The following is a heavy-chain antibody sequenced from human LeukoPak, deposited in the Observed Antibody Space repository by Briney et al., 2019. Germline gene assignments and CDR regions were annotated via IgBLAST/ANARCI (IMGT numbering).Heavy chain of an antibody. CDR3: ARDLAWDAFDI. CDR2: ISSSGGTV. V-gene: IGHV3-48*03. J-gene: IGHJ3*02. CDR1: GFTFISYE. Sequence: PGGSLRLSCAASGFTFISYEMNWVRQAPGKGLEWVSYISSSGGTVYYADSVKGRFTISRDNAKNSLYLQMNSLRAEDTAVYYCARDLAWDAFDIWGQGTMVTVSS.